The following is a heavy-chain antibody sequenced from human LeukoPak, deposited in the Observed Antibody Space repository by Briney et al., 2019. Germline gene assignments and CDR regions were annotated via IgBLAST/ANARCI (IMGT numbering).Heavy chain of an antibody. V-gene: IGHV3-23*01. J-gene: IGHJ4*02. Sequence: QPGGSLRLSCAASGFTFSSYEMNWVRQAPGKGLEWLSGISPRGGGTYYADSVKGRFTISRDDSKNTLSLQMNSLRVEDTAIYYGAQDLAWGAFGYWGQGTLVTVSS. CDR1: GFTFSSYE. CDR3: AQDLAWGAFGY. D-gene: IGHD7-27*01. CDR2: ISPRGGGT.